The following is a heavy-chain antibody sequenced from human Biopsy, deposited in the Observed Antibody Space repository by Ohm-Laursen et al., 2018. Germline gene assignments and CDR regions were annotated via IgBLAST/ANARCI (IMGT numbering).Heavy chain of an antibody. CDR2: ISSGGDNV. Sequence: GSLRLSCAASGFIFSSYEMNWVRQAPGKGLEWVSYISSGGDNVYYADSVKGRFTISRDNADNSLYLQMDSLRADDTALYYCAKRARFLEWGNWYFDLWGRGTRVTVSS. V-gene: IGHV3-48*03. D-gene: IGHD3-3*01. J-gene: IGHJ2*01. CDR3: AKRARFLEWGNWYFDL. CDR1: GFIFSSYE.